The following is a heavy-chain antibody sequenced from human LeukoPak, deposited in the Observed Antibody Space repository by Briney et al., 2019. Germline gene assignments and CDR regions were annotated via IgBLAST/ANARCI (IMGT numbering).Heavy chain of an antibody. D-gene: IGHD5-12*01. J-gene: IGHJ4*02. V-gene: IGHV4-4*07. CDR3: AREPTSGREPTSGRPLDY. CDR2: IYSSGSN. CDR1: GGSISGYF. Sequence: PSENLSLTCTASGGSISGYFWSWIRQPAGKGLEWIGRIYSSGSNNYNPSLKSRVTMSLDTSKNHLSLNLSSVTAADTAVYYCAREPTSGREPTSGRPLDYWGQGTLVTVSS.